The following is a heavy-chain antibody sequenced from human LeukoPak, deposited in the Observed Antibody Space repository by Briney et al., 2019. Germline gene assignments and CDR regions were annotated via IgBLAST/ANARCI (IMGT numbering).Heavy chain of an antibody. D-gene: IGHD2-2*01. CDR1: GFAFSSYS. V-gene: IGHV3-48*01. CDR3: ARGPSSQFRTDY. Sequence: QPGGSLRLSCAASGFAFSSYSLNWVRQAPGKGLEWVSYIGTSSSRIYYADSVKGRFTISRDNAKNSLYLQMNGLRAEDTAVYYCARGPSSQFRTDYWGQGTLVTVSS. CDR2: IGTSSSRI. J-gene: IGHJ4*02.